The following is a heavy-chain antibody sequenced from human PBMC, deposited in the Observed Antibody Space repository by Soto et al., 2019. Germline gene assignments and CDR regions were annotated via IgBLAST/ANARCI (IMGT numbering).Heavy chain of an antibody. CDR1: GFTFSSYG. CDR2: ISDYGRKE. V-gene: IGHV3-30*12. J-gene: IGHJ3*01. CDR3: ARDHPDVSGNYAGLGSRALSL. Sequence: QVQLVESGGGVVQPGGSLRLSCAASGFTFSSYGMHWVRQAPGKGLEWVAFISDYGRKEYHPDSVKVRLMISRDYSRNSLSLQVNSLGVEDAAIDYCARDHPDVSGNYAGLGSRALSLWGQGKLVTVAS. D-gene: IGHD4-4*01.